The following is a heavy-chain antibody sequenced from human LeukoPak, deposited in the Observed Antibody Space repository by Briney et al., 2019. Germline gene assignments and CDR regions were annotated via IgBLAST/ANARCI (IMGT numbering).Heavy chain of an antibody. J-gene: IGHJ5*02. Sequence: SVKVSCKASGGTFSSYAISWVRQAPGQGLEWMGRIIPILGIANYAQKFQGRVTITADKSTSTAYMELSSLRSEDTAVYYCAGSSGYSWFDPWGQGTLVTVSS. D-gene: IGHD3-22*01. V-gene: IGHV1-69*04. CDR1: GGTFSSYA. CDR2: IIPILGIA. CDR3: AGSSGYSWFDP.